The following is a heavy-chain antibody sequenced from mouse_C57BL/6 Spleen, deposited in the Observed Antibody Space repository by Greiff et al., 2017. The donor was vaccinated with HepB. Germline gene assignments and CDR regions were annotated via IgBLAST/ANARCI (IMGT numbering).Heavy chain of an antibody. CDR3: ARGGIYDGYYVAMDY. V-gene: IGHV1-55*01. D-gene: IGHD2-3*01. CDR1: GYTFTSYW. Sequence: VQLQQSGAELVKPGASVKMSCKASGYTFTSYWITWVKQRPGQGLEWIGDIYPGSGSTNYNEKFKSKATLTVDTSSSTAYMQLSSLTSEDSAVYYCARGGIYDGYYVAMDYWGQGTSVTVSS. J-gene: IGHJ4*01. CDR2: IYPGSGST.